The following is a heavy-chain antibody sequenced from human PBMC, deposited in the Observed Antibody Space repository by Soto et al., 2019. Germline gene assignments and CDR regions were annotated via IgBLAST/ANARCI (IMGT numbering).Heavy chain of an antibody. CDR1: GFTFSGSA. Sequence: GGSLRLSCAASGFTFSGSAIHWVRQASGKELEWLGLIRSKANNYATAYGASAKGRFTISRDDSKNTAYLQMNSLKTEDTAIYYCSRQMFSPDNHWGQGTLVTVSS. CDR2: IRSKANNYAT. CDR3: SRQMFSPDNH. V-gene: IGHV3-73*01. J-gene: IGHJ5*02. D-gene: IGHD3-10*02.